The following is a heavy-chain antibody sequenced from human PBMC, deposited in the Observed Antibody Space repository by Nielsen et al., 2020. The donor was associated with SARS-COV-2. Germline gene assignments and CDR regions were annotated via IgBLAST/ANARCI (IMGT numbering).Heavy chain of an antibody. CDR1: GVSSSYY. D-gene: IGHD2-8*02. CDR2: SYHSGST. CDR3: ATRYCTGSTCNIGSFDY. V-gene: IGHV4-39*01. J-gene: IGHJ4*02. Sequence: GSLRLSCTVSGVSSSYYWGWIRPPPGKGLEWIGTSYHSGSTYYSPSLESRVTMSVDTSKNQFSLRLSSVTAADTAVYYCATRYCTGSTCNIGSFDYWGQGALVTVSS.